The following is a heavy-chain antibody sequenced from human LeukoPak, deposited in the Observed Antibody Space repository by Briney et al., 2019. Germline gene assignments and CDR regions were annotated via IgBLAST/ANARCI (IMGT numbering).Heavy chain of an antibody. J-gene: IGHJ4*02. Sequence: GGSLRLSCAASGFTFSTYAMSWVRQAPGKGLEWVSTISGNGGSTYYADSVKGRFTISRDNSKNTLYLQMSSLRAEDTAVYYXXXPPPDSSSWLFDYWGQGTLVTVSS. CDR1: GFTFSTYA. V-gene: IGHV3-23*01. CDR2: ISGNGGST. CDR3: XXPPPDSSSWLFDY. D-gene: IGHD6-13*01.